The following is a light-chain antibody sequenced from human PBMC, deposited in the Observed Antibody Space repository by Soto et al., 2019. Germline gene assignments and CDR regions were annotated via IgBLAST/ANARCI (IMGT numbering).Light chain of an antibody. CDR3: TSYTSSSSLMV. CDR2: DVS. J-gene: IGLJ2*01. Sequence: QSVLTQPASVSGSPGQSITISCTGTSSDVGGYNYVSWYQQHPGKAPKLMIYDVSNRPSGVSNRFSGSKSGNTASLTICGLQAEDEANYYCTSYTSSSSLMVFGGGTKLTVL. V-gene: IGLV2-14*01. CDR1: SSDVGGYNY.